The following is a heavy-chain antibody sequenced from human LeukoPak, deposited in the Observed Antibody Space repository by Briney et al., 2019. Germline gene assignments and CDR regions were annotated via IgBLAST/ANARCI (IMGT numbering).Heavy chain of an antibody. Sequence: GGSLRLSCAASGFTFSGSAMHWVRQAPGKGLEWVSSISSRSTYIYNADSVKGRFTISRDNAKNSLYLQMDSLRVEDTAVYYCARGGRVESSSYRSPSDYWGQGTPVTVSS. CDR3: ARGGRVESSSYRSPSDY. CDR1: GFTFSGSA. J-gene: IGHJ4*02. D-gene: IGHD6-13*01. V-gene: IGHV3-21*01. CDR2: ISSRSTYI.